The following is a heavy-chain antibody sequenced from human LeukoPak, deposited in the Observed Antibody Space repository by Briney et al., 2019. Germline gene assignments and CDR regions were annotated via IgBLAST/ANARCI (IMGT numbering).Heavy chain of an antibody. Sequence: SETLSLTCTVSGGSISNYYWSWIRQPPGKGLEWIGYIYYSGSTDYNASLKSRVTISVDTSKNQFSLKLSSVTAADTAVYYCARFTPGYGMDVWGQGTTVTVSS. CDR1: GGSISNYY. D-gene: IGHD2-15*01. J-gene: IGHJ6*02. CDR2: IYYSGST. V-gene: IGHV4-59*01. CDR3: ARFTPGYGMDV.